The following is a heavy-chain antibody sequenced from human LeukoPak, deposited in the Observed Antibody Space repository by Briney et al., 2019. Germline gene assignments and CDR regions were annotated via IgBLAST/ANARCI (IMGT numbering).Heavy chain of an antibody. V-gene: IGHV4-34*01. CDR1: GESFSGFH. J-gene: IGHJ6*03. CDR3: ARVISGSRLAGYYYYYMDV. D-gene: IGHD1-26*01. CDR2: INHSGST. Sequence: SETLSLTCAVYGESFSGFHWSWIRQPPGKGLEWIGEINHSGSTNYNPSLKSRVTISVDTSKNQFSLKLSSVTAADTAVYYCARVISGSRLAGYYYYYMDVWGKGTTVTVSS.